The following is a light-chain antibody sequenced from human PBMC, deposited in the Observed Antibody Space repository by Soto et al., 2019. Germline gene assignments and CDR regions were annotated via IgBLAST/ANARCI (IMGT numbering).Light chain of an antibody. V-gene: IGKV3-15*01. CDR3: QQHINWPLT. CDR1: QNIRNN. J-gene: IGKJ4*01. Sequence: EIVMTQSPATLSVSPGESATLSCRSSQNIRNNLAWYQQKPGQAPRLLFSDTSTRATTVPARFNGSGSGTEFSLAISSLEPEDFALYYCQQHINWPLTFGGGTKVDIK. CDR2: DTS.